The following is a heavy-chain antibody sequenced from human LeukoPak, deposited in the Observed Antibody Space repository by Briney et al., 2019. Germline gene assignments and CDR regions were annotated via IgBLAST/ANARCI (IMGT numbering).Heavy chain of an antibody. CDR3: AKSMRAKLVATRAYFDY. V-gene: IGHV3-23*01. CDR1: GFTFGSYA. CDR2: ISGSGTTT. D-gene: IGHD5-12*01. J-gene: IGHJ4*02. Sequence: GGTLRLSCAASGFTFGSYAMSWVRQAPGKGLGWVSVISGSGTTTYYADSVKGRFTISRDISKNTLYLQMNSLRFYDTAVDYCAKSMRAKLVATRAYFDYWGQGTLVTVSS.